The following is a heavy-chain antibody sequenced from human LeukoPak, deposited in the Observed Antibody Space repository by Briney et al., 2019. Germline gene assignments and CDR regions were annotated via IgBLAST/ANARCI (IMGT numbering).Heavy chain of an antibody. CDR3: ARGAPYYYDSSGYLFDY. CDR2: IYHSGST. J-gene: IGHJ4*02. V-gene: IGHV4-38-2*01. D-gene: IGHD3-22*01. CDR1: GYSISSDNY. Sequence: PSETLSLTCAVSGYSISSDNYWVWIRQPPGQGLEWTGGIYHSGSTYYNPSLKSRVTMSVDTSKNQFSLKLSSVTAADTAVYYCARGAPYYYDSSGYLFDYWGQGTLVTVSS.